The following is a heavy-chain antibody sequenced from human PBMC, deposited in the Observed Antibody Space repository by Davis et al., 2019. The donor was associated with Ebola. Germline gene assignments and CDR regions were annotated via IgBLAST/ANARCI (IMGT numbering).Heavy chain of an antibody. Sequence: ASVKVSCKASGYTFSNYGITWARQAPGQGLEWVGWISANNGLTNYVQKLQGRVTMTTDTSTSTAYMELRSLTSDDTAVYYCARGGGSTQSGIDYWGQGTLVTVSS. D-gene: IGHD3-10*01. CDR1: GYTFSNYG. CDR3: ARGGGSTQSGIDY. V-gene: IGHV1-18*01. J-gene: IGHJ4*02. CDR2: ISANNGLT.